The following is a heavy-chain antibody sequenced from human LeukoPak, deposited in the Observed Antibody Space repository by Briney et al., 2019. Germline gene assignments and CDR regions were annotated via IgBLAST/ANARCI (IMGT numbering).Heavy chain of an antibody. V-gene: IGHV1-2*04. D-gene: IGHD3-10*01. J-gene: IGHJ3*02. CDR1: GYTFTGYY. CDR3: ARALIGELSAFDI. CDR2: INPNSGGT. Sequence: ASVKVSCKSSGYTFTGYYMHWVRQAPGQGLEWMGWINPNSGGTNYAQKFQGWVTMTRDTSISTAYMELSRLRSDDTAVYYCARALIGELSAFDIWGQGTMVTVSS.